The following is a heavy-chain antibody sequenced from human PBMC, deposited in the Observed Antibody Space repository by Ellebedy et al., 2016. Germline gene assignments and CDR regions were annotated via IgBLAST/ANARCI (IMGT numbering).Heavy chain of an antibody. D-gene: IGHD2-2*01. CDR3: ARDLGKLLFFYRGWFDP. V-gene: IGHV3-21*01. CDR1: GFTFSSYS. J-gene: IGHJ5*02. Sequence: GESLKISCAASGFTFSSYSMNWVRQAPGKGLEWVSSISSSSSYIYYADSVKGRFTLSRDNAKNSLYLQMNSLRAEDTAVYYCARDLGKLLFFYRGWFDPWGQGTLVTVSS. CDR2: ISSSSSYI.